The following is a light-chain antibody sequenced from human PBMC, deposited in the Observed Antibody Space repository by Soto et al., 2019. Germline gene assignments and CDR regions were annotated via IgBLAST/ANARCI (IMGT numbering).Light chain of an antibody. CDR1: NSSIGSKY. CDR2: RNN. CDR3: AAWDNSLVGGPA. V-gene: IGLV1-47*01. Sequence: QSVLTQPPSASGTPGQRVTISCSGSNSSIGSKYVYWYQQLPGTAPKLLLYRNNQRPSGVPDRFSGSKSGTSASLAISGLRSEDDADYYCAAWDNSLVGGPAFGGGTKLTVL. J-gene: IGLJ2*01.